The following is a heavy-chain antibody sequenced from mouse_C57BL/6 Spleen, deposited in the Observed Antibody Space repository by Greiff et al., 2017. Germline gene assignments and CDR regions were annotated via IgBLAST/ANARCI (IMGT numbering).Heavy chain of an antibody. CDR3: ARDRYYYGSGAY. D-gene: IGHD1-1*01. CDR1: GYSITSGYY. Sequence: EVKLQASGPGLVKPSQSLSLTCSVTGYSITSGYYWNWLRQFPGNKLEWMGYISYDGSNNYNPSLKNRISITRDPSKNQFFLKLKSVTTEDTATYYCARDRYYYGSGAYWGQGTLVTVSA. CDR2: ISYDGSN. J-gene: IGHJ3*01. V-gene: IGHV3-6*01.